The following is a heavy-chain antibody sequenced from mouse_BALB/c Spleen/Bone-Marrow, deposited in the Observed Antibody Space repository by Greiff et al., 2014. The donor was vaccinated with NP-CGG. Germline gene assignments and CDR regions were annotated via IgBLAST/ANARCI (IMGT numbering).Heavy chain of an antibody. CDR3: ARDQGYYAMDY. J-gene: IGHJ4*01. CDR1: GYSITSGYS. CDR2: IPYSGST. Sequence: VQLQQPGPDLVKPSQSLSLTCTVTGYSITSGYSWHWIRQFPGNKLEWMGYIPYSGSTNYNPSLKSRISITRDTSKNKFFLQLNSVTTEDTATYYCARDQGYYAMDYWGQGTSVTVSP. V-gene: IGHV3-1*02.